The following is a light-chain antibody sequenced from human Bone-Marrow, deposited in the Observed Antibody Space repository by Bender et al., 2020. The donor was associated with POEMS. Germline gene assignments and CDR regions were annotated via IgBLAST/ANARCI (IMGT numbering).Light chain of an antibody. Sequence: SYVLTQPPSVSVAPGQTARITCGGTDIASSSVHWHQQRPGQAPVLVVYDYSDRPSGIPDRFSGSNSGNTATLTISRVEAGDEADYHCQVWDSSSDHHVFGTGTKVTIL. V-gene: IGLV3-21*02. CDR3: QVWDSSSDHHV. CDR1: DIASSS. J-gene: IGLJ1*01. CDR2: DYS.